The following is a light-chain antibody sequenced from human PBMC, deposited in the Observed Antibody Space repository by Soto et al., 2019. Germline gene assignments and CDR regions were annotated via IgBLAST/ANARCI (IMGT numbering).Light chain of an antibody. V-gene: IGLV2-14*01. Sequence: QPASVSGSPGQSITISCTGTSSDVGGYNYVSWYQQHSGKAPKLMIYDVSNRPSGVSNRFSGSKSGNTASLTISGLRAEDEADYYCGSYASSSTLYVFGTGTKLTVL. CDR3: GSYASSSTLYV. CDR1: SSDVGGYNY. J-gene: IGLJ1*01. CDR2: DVS.